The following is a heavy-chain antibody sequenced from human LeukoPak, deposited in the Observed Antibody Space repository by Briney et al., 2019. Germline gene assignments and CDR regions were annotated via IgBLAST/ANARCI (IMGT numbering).Heavy chain of an antibody. D-gene: IGHD3-22*01. J-gene: IGHJ4*02. Sequence: SETLSLTCTVSGGSISSGGYYWSWIRQHPGKGLEWIGYIYHSGSTYYNPSLKSRVTISVDRSKNQFSLKLSSVTAADTAVYYCARAGSSGYYRFGFDYWGQGTLVTVSS. V-gene: IGHV4-30-2*01. CDR3: ARAGSSGYYRFGFDY. CDR2: IYHSGST. CDR1: GGSISSGGYY.